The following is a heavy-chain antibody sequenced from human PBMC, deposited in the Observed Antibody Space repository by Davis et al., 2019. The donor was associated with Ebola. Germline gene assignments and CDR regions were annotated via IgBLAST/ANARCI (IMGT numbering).Heavy chain of an antibody. CDR2: IYHTGST. CDR3: ARDREWLVQGYFDY. J-gene: IGHJ4*02. D-gene: IGHD6-19*01. V-gene: IGHV4-4*01. Sequence: MPRGSLRLSCAVSGGSISSSYWWSWVRQPPGKGLEWIGEIYHTGSTNYNPSLKSRVTISVDKSKNQFSLKLSSVTAADTAVYFCARDREWLVQGYFDYWGQGTLVTVSS. CDR1: GGSISSSYW.